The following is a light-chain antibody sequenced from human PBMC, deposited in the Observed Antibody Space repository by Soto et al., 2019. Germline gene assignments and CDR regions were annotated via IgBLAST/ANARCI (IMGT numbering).Light chain of an antibody. V-gene: IGKV3-20*01. CDR3: QQYGSSTWT. CDR2: CAS. CDR1: QSIXSN. J-gene: IGKJ1*01. Sequence: EIRMTQCPATLSVSPGERTTLSCRASQSIXSNLGWYQRKPGQAPRILXDCASSMATGIPDRLSGSGSATDFTLTISRMDPEDFAVYYFQQYGSSTWTFGQGTKVDIK.